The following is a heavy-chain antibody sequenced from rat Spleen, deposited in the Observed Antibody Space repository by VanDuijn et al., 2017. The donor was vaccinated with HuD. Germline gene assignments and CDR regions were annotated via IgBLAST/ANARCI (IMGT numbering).Heavy chain of an antibody. D-gene: IGHD1-10*01. CDR1: GFTFSNYG. CDR2: ITSGGNNI. V-gene: IGHV5S23*01. J-gene: IGHJ2*01. CDR3: ARREQLGGYFDY. Sequence: EVQLVESGGGLVQPGRSLKLSCAASGFTFSNYGMHWIRQAPTKGLEWVATITSGGNNIYYRDSVKGRFTISRDNANSILYLRMDSLRSEDTATYYCARREQLGGYFDYWGQGVMVTVSS.